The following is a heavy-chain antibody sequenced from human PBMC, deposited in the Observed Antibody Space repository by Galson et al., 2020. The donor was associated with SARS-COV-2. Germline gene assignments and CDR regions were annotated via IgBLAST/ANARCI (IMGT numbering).Heavy chain of an antibody. Sequence: SSVKVSCKASGGTLSSYAINWVRQAPGQGLEWMGRILPIFGTTNYAQKFQGRVTITADESTSTAYMELSGLRSEDTAVYYCARGASGSYRFDYWGQGTLVTVSS. J-gene: IGHJ4*02. CDR1: GGTLSSYA. D-gene: IGHD1-26*01. CDR3: ARGASGSYRFDY. V-gene: IGHV1-69*13. CDR2: ILPIFGTT.